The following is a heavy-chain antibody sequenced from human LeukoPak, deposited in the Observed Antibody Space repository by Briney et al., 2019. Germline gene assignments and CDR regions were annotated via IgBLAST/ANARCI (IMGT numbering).Heavy chain of an antibody. Sequence: PSETLSLTCSVSGDSISYFYWSWIRQAAGKGLEWIGRVSSSGSTDYNASLKSRVTMSVDTSKNQLSLKVISVTAADTAVYYCARNYCTGGSCYVNDYWGQGTLVTVSS. D-gene: IGHD2-15*01. V-gene: IGHV4-4*07. CDR3: ARNYCTGGSCYVNDY. J-gene: IGHJ4*02. CDR1: GDSISYFY. CDR2: VSSSGST.